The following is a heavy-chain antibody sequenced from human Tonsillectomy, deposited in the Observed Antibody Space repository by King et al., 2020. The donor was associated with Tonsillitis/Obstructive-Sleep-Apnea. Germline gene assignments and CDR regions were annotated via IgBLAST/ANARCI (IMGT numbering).Heavy chain of an antibody. D-gene: IGHD2-15*01. CDR2: IYLDDDK. V-gene: IGHV2-5*02. CDR1: GFSLSTSGVS. Sequence: TLKESGPTLVKPTQPLTLTCTFSGFSLSTSGVSVGWIRQPPGKALEWLTLIYLDDDKRFSPSLKSRLTITKDTSKNQVVLAMTNMDPVDTATYYCAHRGAASDAFDIWGQGTMVTVSS. CDR3: AHRGAASDAFDI. J-gene: IGHJ3*02.